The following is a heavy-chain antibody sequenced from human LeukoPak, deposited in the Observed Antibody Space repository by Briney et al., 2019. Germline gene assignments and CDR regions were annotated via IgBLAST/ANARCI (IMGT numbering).Heavy chain of an antibody. D-gene: IGHD3-22*01. CDR1: GFTFSSYG. V-gene: IGHV3-30*18. J-gene: IGHJ4*02. CDR2: ISYDGSNE. CDR3: AKDTDSSGQWVDY. Sequence: PGGSLRLSCAASGFTFSSYGMHWVRQAPGKGLEWVAVISYDGSNEYYADSVKGRFTISRDNSKNTLYLQMNSLRAEDTVVYYCAKDTDSSGQWVDYWGQGTLVTVSS.